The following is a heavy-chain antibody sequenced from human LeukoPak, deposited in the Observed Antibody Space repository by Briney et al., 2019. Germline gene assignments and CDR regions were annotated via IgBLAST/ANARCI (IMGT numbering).Heavy chain of an antibody. D-gene: IGHD3-10*01. J-gene: IGHJ5*01. CDR2: IKQGGREE. V-gene: IGHV3-7*03. CDR3: ARDNGGWFDY. CDR1: GFIFSDYW. Sequence: PGGSLRLSCVASGFIFSDYWMSWVRQAPGKGLEWVANIKQGGREEKYVGSVKGRFAISRDDANSTLYLQMDSLSGDDTAVYYCARDNGGWFDYWGRGTLVTVSS.